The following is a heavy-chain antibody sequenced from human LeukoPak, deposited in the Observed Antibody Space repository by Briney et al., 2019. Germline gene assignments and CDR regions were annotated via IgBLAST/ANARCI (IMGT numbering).Heavy chain of an antibody. CDR2: IYPGDSDT. Sequence: GESLKISCKGSGYSFTSYWIGWVRQIPGKGLGWMGIIYPGDSDTRSSPSFQGQATFPADKSISTAYLQWSGLKASDTAMYYCARLHRSASVEMATIFVVESWYFDYWGQGTLVTVSS. J-gene: IGHJ4*02. CDR3: ARLHRSASVEMATIFVVESWYFDY. D-gene: IGHD5-24*01. CDR1: GYSFTSYW. V-gene: IGHV5-51*01.